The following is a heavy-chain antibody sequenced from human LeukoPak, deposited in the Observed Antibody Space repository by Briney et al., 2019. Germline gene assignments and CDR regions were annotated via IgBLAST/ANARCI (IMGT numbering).Heavy chain of an antibody. CDR3: AREYYDILTGYYYVDY. Sequence: GGSLRLSCAASGFTFSSYWMHWVRQAPGKGLVWVSRINTDGSSTNYADSVKGRFTVSRDNSKNTLYLQMNSLRAEDTAVYYCAREYYDILTGYYYVDYWGQGTLVTVSS. J-gene: IGHJ4*02. CDR1: GFTFSSYW. D-gene: IGHD3-9*01. CDR2: INTDGSST. V-gene: IGHV3-74*01.